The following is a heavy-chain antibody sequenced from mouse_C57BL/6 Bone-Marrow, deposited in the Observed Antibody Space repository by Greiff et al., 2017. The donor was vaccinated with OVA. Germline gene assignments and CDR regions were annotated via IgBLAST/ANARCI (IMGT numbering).Heavy chain of an antibody. Sequence: VQLQQSGAELARPGASVKLSCKASGYTFTRYGISWVKQRTGQGLEWIGEIYPRSGNNYYNEKFKGKATLTADKSTSTAYMELRSLTSEDSAVYFCAREYSNYASMDYWGQGTSVTVSS. CDR1: GYTFTRYG. V-gene: IGHV1-81*01. J-gene: IGHJ4*01. D-gene: IGHD2-5*01. CDR3: AREYSNYASMDY. CDR2: IYPRSGNN.